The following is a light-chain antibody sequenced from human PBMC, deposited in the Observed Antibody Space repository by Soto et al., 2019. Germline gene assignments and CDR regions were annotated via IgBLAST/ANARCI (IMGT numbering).Light chain of an antibody. CDR1: QSVSSSY. V-gene: IGKV3-20*01. J-gene: IGKJ1*01. CDR2: NAF. Sequence: EIVLTQSPGAMSLSPGERATLSCRASQSVSSSYLAWYQQKPGQAPRLLIYNAFNRATGIPDRFTGSGSGTDFTLTITRLEPEDFGVYYCPQYSSLPRPFGQGSKVDIK. CDR3: PQYSSLPRP.